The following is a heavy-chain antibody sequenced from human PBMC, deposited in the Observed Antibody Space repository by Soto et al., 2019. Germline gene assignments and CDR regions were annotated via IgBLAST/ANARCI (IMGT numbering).Heavy chain of an antibody. J-gene: IGHJ5*02. CDR2: ISGSGGST. D-gene: IGHD3-10*01. V-gene: IGHV3-23*01. CDR1: GFTFSSYA. Sequence: GGSLRLSCAASGFTFSSYAMSWVRQAPGKGLEWVSAISGSGGSTYYADSVKGRFTISRDNSKNTLYLQMNSLRAEDTAVYYCAKDLGEGLLWFGESPGWFDPWGQGTLVTVSS. CDR3: AKDLGEGLLWFGESPGWFDP.